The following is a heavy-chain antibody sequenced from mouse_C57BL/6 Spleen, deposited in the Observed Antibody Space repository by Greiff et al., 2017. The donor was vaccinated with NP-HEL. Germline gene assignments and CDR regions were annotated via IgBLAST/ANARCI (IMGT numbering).Heavy chain of an antibody. J-gene: IGHJ4*01. CDR3: TTRGGYYPFYAMDY. D-gene: IGHD2-3*01. V-gene: IGHV1-15*01. CDR1: GYTFTDYE. Sequence: VQLQQSGAELVRPGASVTLSCKASGYTFTDYEMHWVKQTPVHGLEWIGAIDPETGGTAYNQKFKGKAILTADKSSSTAYMELRSLTSEDSAVYYCTTRGGYYPFYAMDYWGQGTSVTVSS. CDR2: IDPETGGT.